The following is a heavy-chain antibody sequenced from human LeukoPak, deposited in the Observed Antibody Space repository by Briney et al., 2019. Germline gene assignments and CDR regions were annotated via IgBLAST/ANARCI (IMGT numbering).Heavy chain of an antibody. J-gene: IGHJ4*02. V-gene: IGHV3-64D*06. Sequence: PGGSLRLSCSASRFTFSNYAMHWVRQAPGKGLEYVSTINNNGDSTYYADSVKGRFTISRDNSKNTLYLQMSSLRAEDTAVYYCARCQYNSSPDFWGQGTLVTVSS. CDR2: INNNGDST. CDR1: RFTFSNYA. CDR3: ARCQYNSSPDF. D-gene: IGHD6-19*01.